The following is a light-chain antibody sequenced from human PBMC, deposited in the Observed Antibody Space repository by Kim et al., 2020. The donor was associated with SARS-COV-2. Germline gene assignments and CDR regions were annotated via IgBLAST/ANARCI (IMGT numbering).Light chain of an antibody. CDR2: GAS. J-gene: IGKJ3*01. CDR1: QSVRRSY. V-gene: IGKV3-20*01. CDR3: RQYGSSPRT. Sequence: SPGEGDALSCTASQSVRRSYLAGYQKKPGQPPRLLIYGASSRATGIPNRFSGSGSGTDFTLTISRLEPEDFEVYYCRQYGSSPRTFGAGTKMGIK.